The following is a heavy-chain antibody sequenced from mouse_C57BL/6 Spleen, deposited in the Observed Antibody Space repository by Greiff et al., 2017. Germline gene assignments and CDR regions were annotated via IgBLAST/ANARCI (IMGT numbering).Heavy chain of an antibody. J-gene: IGHJ1*03. CDR1: GYTFTSYW. Sequence: VKLQQSGAELVKPGASVKLSCKASGYTFTSYWMHWVKQRPGQGLEWIGMIHPNSGSTNYNEKFKSKATLTVDKSSSTAYMQLSSLTSEDSAVYYCATGLRQLGTGYFDVWGTGTTVTVSS. V-gene: IGHV1-64*01. CDR2: IHPNSGST. CDR3: ATGLRQLGTGYFDV. D-gene: IGHD1-1*01.